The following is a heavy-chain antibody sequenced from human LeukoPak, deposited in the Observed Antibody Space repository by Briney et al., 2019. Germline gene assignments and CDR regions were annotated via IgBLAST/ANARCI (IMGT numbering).Heavy chain of an antibody. CDR3: ARNSNNAFDI. J-gene: IGHJ3*02. CDR1: AFIFSGHW. V-gene: IGHV3-7*03. CDR2: IKEDGSER. D-gene: IGHD6-13*01. Sequence: GGSLRLSCEGSAFIFSGHWMNWVRQTPGKGLEWMASIKEDGSERQYVDSVKGRFSISRDNTKGSLFLQLNSLRAEDTAVYYCARNSNNAFDIWGQGTMVTVSS.